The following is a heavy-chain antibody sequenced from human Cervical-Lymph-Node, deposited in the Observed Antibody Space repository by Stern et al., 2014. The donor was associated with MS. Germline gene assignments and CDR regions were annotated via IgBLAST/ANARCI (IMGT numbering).Heavy chain of an antibody. CDR1: GGAFSDFA. CDR2: IITLFHSA. Sequence: QVQLVESGAEVKKPGSSVNVSCKASGGAFSDFAISWVRQAPGHGLEWMGCIITLFHSARYAQKFQGRVTITADESTSTAYIRLSSLSSDDTAGYCCARDKVTGGAYWYFDLWGRGTLVTVSS. J-gene: IGHJ2*01. D-gene: IGHD2-21*02. V-gene: IGHV1-69*01. CDR3: ARDKVTGGAYWYFDL.